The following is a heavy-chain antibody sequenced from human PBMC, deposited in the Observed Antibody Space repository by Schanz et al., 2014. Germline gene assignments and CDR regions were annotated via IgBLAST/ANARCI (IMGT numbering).Heavy chain of an antibody. V-gene: IGHV3-23*04. CDR2: IGTSGGT. Sequence: EVQLAESGGGLVQPGGSLRLSCAASGFTFSGFWMTWVRQAPGKGLEWVSTIGTSGGTNYAESVKGRFTISRDNSKNTLYLQMNSLRAEDTAVYYCANNWNLDYWGQGTLVTVSS. CDR3: ANNWNLDY. J-gene: IGHJ4*02. CDR1: GFTFSGFW. D-gene: IGHD1-20*01.